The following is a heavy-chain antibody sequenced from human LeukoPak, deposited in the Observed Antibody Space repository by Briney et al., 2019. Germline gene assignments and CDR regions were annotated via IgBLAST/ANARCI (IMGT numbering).Heavy chain of an antibody. Sequence: QAGGSLRLSCAASGFTFSSYCMHWVRQAPGKGLEWVAFIRYDGSNKYYADSVKGRFTISRDNSKNTLYLQMNSLRAEDTAVYYCARSAGGYYPYFDYWGQGTLVTVSS. CDR2: IRYDGSNK. J-gene: IGHJ4*02. V-gene: IGHV3-30*02. CDR3: ARSAGGYYPYFDY. CDR1: GFTFSSYC. D-gene: IGHD1-26*01.